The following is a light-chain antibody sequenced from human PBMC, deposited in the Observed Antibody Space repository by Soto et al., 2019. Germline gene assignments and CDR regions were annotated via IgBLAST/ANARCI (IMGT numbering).Light chain of an antibody. V-gene: IGLV2-23*01. CDR2: EAT. CDR3: CSFAGSNSWV. Sequence: QSALTQPASVSGSPEQSITISCTGTSSDVGSYNLVSWYQQHPGKAPKVMIYEATKRPSGVSNRFSGSKSGNTASLTISGLQAEDEADYYCCSFAGSNSWVFGGGTKLTVL. J-gene: IGLJ3*02. CDR1: SSDVGSYNL.